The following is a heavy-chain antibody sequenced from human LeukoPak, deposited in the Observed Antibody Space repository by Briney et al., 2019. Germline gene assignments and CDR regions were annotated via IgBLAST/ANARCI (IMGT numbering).Heavy chain of an antibody. CDR3: ARDESLLADAFDI. CDR1: GFTFSSYT. CDR2: ISSSSSYI. Sequence: PGGSLRLSCAPSGFTFSSYTMNWVRQAPGTRLEWVSSISSSSSYIYYAGSVKGRFTISRDNAKNSLYLQMNSLRAEDTAVYYCARDESLLADAFDIWGQGTMVTVSS. J-gene: IGHJ3*02. D-gene: IGHD3-3*01. V-gene: IGHV3-21*01.